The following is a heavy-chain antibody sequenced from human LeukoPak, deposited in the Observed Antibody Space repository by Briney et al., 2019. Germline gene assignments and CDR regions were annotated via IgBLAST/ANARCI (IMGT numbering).Heavy chain of an antibody. J-gene: IGHJ4*02. CDR2: ISSRISYI. V-gene: IGHV3-21*01. CDR3: ARVQYYYGSGSYAADY. Sequence: KPGGSLRLSCAASGFTSSSYSMHWVPQAPGKGLECVSSISSRISYIYYADSVKGRFTISRDNAKNSLYLQMNSLRAEDTAVYYCARVQYYYGSGSYAADYWGQGTLVTVSS. CDR1: GFTSSSYS. D-gene: IGHD3-10*01.